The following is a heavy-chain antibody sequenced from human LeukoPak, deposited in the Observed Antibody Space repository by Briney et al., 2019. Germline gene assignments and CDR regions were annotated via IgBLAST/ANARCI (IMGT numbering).Heavy chain of an antibody. CDR3: ARDQEYYYDSSGPNWFDP. J-gene: IGHJ5*02. CDR1: GGSISSSSYY. D-gene: IGHD3-22*01. CDR2: IYYSGST. V-gene: IGHV4-39*07. Sequence: PSETLSLTCTVSGGSISSSSYYWGWIRQPPGKGLEWIGSIYYSGSTYYNPSLKSRVTISVDTSKNQFSLKLSSVTAADTAVYYCARDQEYYYDSSGPNWFDPWGQGTLVTVSS.